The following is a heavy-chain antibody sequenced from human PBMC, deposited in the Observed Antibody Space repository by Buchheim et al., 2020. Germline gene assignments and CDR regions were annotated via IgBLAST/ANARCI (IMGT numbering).Heavy chain of an antibody. CDR1: GFTFSSYS. CDR2: ISSSSSTI. V-gene: IGHV3-48*01. J-gene: IGHJ6*02. D-gene: IGHD3-10*01. CDR3: ARDQTGFGPAGYYYYGMDV. Sequence: EVQLVESGGGLVQPGGSLRLSCAASGFTFSSYSMNWVRQAPGKGLEWVSYISSSSSTIYYADSVKGRFTISRDNAKNSLYLQMNSLRAEDTAVYYCARDQTGFGPAGYYYYGMDVWGQGTT.